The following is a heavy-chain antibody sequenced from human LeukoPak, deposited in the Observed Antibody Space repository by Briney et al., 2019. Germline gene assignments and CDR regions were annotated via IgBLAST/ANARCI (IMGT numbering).Heavy chain of an antibody. CDR3: AKDRGVSPNHYMDV. J-gene: IGHJ6*03. CDR2: INWNSGVT. CDR1: GFILEDYA. V-gene: IGHV3-9*01. D-gene: IGHD1-26*01. Sequence: GRSLRLSCVASGFILEDYAMHWVRQAPGKGLEWVSGINWNSGVTGYADSVRGRFTIYRDNAKNSLYLQMHSLRVEDTALYYCAKDRGVSPNHYMDVWGKGTTVTVSS.